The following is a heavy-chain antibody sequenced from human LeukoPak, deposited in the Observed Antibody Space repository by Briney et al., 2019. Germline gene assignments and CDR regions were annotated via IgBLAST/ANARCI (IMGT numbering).Heavy chain of an antibody. Sequence: PSQTLSLTCAVSGGSISSGGHTWSWIRQPPGKGLEWIGYIYHSGNAYYNPSLKSRVTISVDTSKNQFSLKLTSVTAADTAVYYCARRVVIRDDVFDIWGQGTVVTVSS. D-gene: IGHD3-3*01. V-gene: IGHV4-30-2*01. CDR1: GGSISSGGHT. CDR2: IYHSGNA. J-gene: IGHJ3*02. CDR3: ARRVVIRDDVFDI.